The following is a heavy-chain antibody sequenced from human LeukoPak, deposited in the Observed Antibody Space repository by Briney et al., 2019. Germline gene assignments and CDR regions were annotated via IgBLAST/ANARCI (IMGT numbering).Heavy chain of an antibody. Sequence: SVKVSCKASGGTFSSYAISWVRQAPGQGLEWMGGIIPILGTANYAQKFQGRVTITTDESTSTAYMELSSLRSEDTAVYYCASRDTVTTTNYYYYYYMDVWGKGTTVTVSS. CDR2: IIPILGTA. J-gene: IGHJ6*03. CDR3: ASRDTVTTTNYYYYYYMDV. V-gene: IGHV1-69*05. D-gene: IGHD4-17*01. CDR1: GGTFSSYA.